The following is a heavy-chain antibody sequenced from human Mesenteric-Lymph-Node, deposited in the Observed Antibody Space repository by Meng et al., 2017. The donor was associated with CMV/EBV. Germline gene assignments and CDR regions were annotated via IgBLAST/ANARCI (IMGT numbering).Heavy chain of an antibody. CDR1: RFTFSNYG. V-gene: IGHV3-30*02. J-gene: IGHJ6*02. CDR2: VRRDGSDE. CDR3: AKDVEGLGDSWDGMEV. Sequence: GESLKISCAASRFTFSNYGMHWVRQAPGKGLEWVAFVRRDGSDENYADSVKGRFTISRDNSKNTLFLQMNSLRAEDTAVYYCAKDVEGLGDSWDGMEVWGQGTTVTVSS. D-gene: IGHD3-10*01.